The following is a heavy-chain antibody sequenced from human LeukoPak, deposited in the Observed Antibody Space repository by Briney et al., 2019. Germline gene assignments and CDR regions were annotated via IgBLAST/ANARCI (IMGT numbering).Heavy chain of an antibody. CDR2: IYYSGST. CDR3: ASSRRGSTIFGKGKRNYFDY. CDR1: GGSISSGGYY. V-gene: IGHV4-31*03. J-gene: IGHJ4*02. D-gene: IGHD3-3*01. Sequence: PSQTLSLTCTVSGGSISSGGYYWSWIRQHPGKGLEWIGYIYYSGSTYYNPSLKSRVTISVDTSKNQFSLKLSSVTAADTAVYYCASSRRGSTIFGKGKRNYFDYWGQGTLVTVSS.